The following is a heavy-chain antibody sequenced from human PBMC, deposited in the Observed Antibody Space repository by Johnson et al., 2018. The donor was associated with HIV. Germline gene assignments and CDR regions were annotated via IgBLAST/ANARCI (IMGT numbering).Heavy chain of an antibody. V-gene: IGHV3-23*04. CDR3: ARLPSGYSRDGFNI. CDR1: GFTFSSYG. Sequence: MLLVESGGGLVQPGGSLRLSCAASGFTFSSYGMSWVRQAPGKGLEWVSGVTGTGGSTYYADSVKGRFTISRDNSKNTLYLQMNSLRAEDTAVYYCARLPSGYSRDGFNIWGQGTMVTVSS. CDR2: VTGTGGST. D-gene: IGHD5-18*01. J-gene: IGHJ3*02.